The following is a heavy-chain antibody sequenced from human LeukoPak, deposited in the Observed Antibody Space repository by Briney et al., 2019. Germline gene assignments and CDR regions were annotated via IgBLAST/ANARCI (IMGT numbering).Heavy chain of an antibody. V-gene: IGHV6-1*01. D-gene: IGHD2-15*01. CDR3: ARGGRKSRGVDIVRKKETGYYYYMDV. Sequence: SQTLSLTCAISGDSVSSNSAAWNWIRQSPSRGLEWLGRTYYRSKWYNDYAVSVKSRITINPDTSKNQFSLQLNSVTPEDTAVYYCARGGRKSRGVDIVRKKETGYYYYMDVWGKGTTVTVSS. CDR2: TYYRSKWYN. J-gene: IGHJ6*03. CDR1: GDSVSSNSAA.